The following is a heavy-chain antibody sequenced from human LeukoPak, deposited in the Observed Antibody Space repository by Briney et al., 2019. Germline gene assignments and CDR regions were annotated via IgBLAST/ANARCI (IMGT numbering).Heavy chain of an antibody. CDR2: IWYDGSNE. CDR1: GFTFSSYA. CDR3: ARAPTSGYSSSWYLAFIDY. J-gene: IGHJ4*02. Sequence: GGSLRLSCAASGFTFSSYAMHWVRQAPGEGLEWVAVIWYDGSNEYYADSVKGRFTVSRDNSDNTLYLQMNSLRVEDTAVYYCARAPTSGYSSSWYLAFIDYWGQGTRVTVSS. D-gene: IGHD6-13*01. V-gene: IGHV3-33*01.